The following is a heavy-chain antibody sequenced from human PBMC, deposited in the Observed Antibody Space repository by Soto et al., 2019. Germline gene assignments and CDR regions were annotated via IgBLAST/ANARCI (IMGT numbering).Heavy chain of an antibody. CDR3: ARGSVENYDFWSGSSLYYYYMDV. CDR2: ISSNGGST. V-gene: IGHV3-64*01. CDR1: GFTFSSYA. D-gene: IGHD3-3*01. J-gene: IGHJ6*03. Sequence: PGGSLRLSCAASGFTFSSYAMHWVRQAPGKGLEYVSAISSNGGSTYYANSVKGRFTISRDNSKNTLYLKMGSLRAEDMAVYYCARGSVENYDFWSGSSLYYYYMDVWGKGTTVTVSS.